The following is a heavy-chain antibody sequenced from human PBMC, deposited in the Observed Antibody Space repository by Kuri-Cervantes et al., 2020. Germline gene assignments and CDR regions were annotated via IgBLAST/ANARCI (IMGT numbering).Heavy chain of an antibody. CDR2: ISSGGSII. Sequence: LSLTCAAAGFTFSDYYMSWIRQAPGKGLEWVSHISSGGSIIHYADSVKGRFIFSRENAKNSLNLQMNSLRAEDTAMYYCVCVVDSGYEMGTFDYWGQGTLVTVSS. D-gene: IGHD5-12*01. J-gene: IGHJ4*02. CDR3: VCVVDSGYEMGTFDY. CDR1: GFTFSDYY. V-gene: IGHV3-11*01.